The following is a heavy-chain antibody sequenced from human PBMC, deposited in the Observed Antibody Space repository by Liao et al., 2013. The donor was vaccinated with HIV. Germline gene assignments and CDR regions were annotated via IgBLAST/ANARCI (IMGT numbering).Heavy chain of an antibody. CDR1: GGSISSTSYY. CDR3: AREGRFLEWLYFDY. Sequence: QVQLQESGPGLVKPSETLSLTCTVSGGSISSTSYYWGWIRQPPGKGLEWIGTIYYSGSTYYNPSLKSRVTISLDTSKNQFSLKLSSVTAADTAVYYCAREGRFLEWLYFDYWGQGTLVTVSS. D-gene: IGHD3-3*01. CDR2: IYYSGST. V-gene: IGHV4-39*07. J-gene: IGHJ4*02.